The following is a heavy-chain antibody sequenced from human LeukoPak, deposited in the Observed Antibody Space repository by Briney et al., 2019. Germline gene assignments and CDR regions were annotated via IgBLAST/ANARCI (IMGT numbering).Heavy chain of an antibody. D-gene: IGHD3-10*01. V-gene: IGHV3-11*01. J-gene: IGHJ4*02. CDR1: GFTFSDYY. CDR2: ISSSGSTI. Sequence: GGSLRLSCAASGFTFSDYYMSWIRQAPGKGLEWVSYISSSGSTIYYADSVKGRFTISRDNAKNSLYLQMNSLRAEDTAVYYCAKEGLLYSPDPGHDWGQGTLVTVSS. CDR3: AKEGLLYSPDPGHD.